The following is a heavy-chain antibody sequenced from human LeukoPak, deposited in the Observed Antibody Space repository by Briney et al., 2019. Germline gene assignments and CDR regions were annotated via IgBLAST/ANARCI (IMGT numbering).Heavy chain of an antibody. V-gene: IGHV4-34*01. CDR3: ARVVVVVADGMDV. J-gene: IGHJ6*04. D-gene: IGHD2-15*01. Sequence: SETLSLTCAVYGGSFSGYYWSWIRQPPGKGLEWIGEINHSESTSYNPSLKSRVTISVDTSKNQFSLKLSSVTAADTAVYYCARVVVVVADGMDVWGKGTTVTVSS. CDR2: INHSEST. CDR1: GGSFSGYY.